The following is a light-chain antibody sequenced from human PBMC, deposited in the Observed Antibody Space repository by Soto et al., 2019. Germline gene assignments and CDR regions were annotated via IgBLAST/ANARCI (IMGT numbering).Light chain of an antibody. CDR3: QHYNSYSEA. CDR2: KAS. Sequence: DIQMTQSPSTPSGSVGDRVTHTCRASQTISSWLAWYQQKPGKAPKLLIYKASTLKSGVPSRFSGSGSGTEFTLTISSLQPDDFATYYCQHYNSYSEAFGQGTKVDIK. CDR1: QTISSW. V-gene: IGKV1-5*03. J-gene: IGKJ1*01.